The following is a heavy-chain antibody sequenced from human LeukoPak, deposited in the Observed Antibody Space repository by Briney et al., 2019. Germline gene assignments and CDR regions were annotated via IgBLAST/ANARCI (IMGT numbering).Heavy chain of an antibody. D-gene: IGHD5-24*01. V-gene: IGHV3-23*01. CDR2: ISISGRTT. Sequence: GGSLRLSCAASGFTFSSYAMSWVRQVPGKGLEWVSHISISGRTTKYVDSVTGRFTISRDNSRDTLYLQMNSLRAEDTAIYYCAKYLGVGGWLQFEGVWGQGTLVTVSS. CDR3: AKYLGVGGWLQFEGV. J-gene: IGHJ4*02. CDR1: GFTFSSYA.